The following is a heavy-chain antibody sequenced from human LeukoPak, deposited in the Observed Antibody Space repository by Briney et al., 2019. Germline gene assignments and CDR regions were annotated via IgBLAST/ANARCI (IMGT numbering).Heavy chain of an antibody. CDR3: ARLAYCGGDCYSSAFDI. V-gene: IGHV3-33*01. CDR1: GFTFSSYG. CDR2: IWYDGSNK. J-gene: IGHJ3*02. D-gene: IGHD2-21*02. Sequence: GGSLRLSCAASGFTFSSYGMHWVRQAPGKGLEWVAVIWYDGSNKYYADSVKGRFTISRDNSKNTLYLQMSSLRAEDTAVYYCARLAYCGGDCYSSAFDIWGQGTMVTVSS.